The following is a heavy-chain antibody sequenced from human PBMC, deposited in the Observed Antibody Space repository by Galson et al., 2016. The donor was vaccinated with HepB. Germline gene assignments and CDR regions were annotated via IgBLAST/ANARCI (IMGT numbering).Heavy chain of an antibody. J-gene: IGHJ6*02. V-gene: IGHV3-48*01. CDR1: GFFFSGRA. D-gene: IGHD3-22*01. Sequence: SLRLSCAASGFFFSGRAMSWVRQAPGKGLEWVSYISSSSSTISYADSVKGRFTISRDNAKNSLYLQMNSLRAEDTAVYYCARVVYDKGAAMDVWGQGTTVTVSS. CDR3: ARVVYDKGAAMDV. CDR2: ISSSSSTI.